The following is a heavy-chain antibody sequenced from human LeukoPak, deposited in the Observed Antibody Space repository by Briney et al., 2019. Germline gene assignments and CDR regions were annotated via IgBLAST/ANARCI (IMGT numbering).Heavy chain of an antibody. CDR2: IRSKAYGGTT. CDR1: GFTFGDYA. V-gene: IGHV3-49*04. D-gene: IGHD5-18*01. J-gene: IGHJ6*03. Sequence: GGSLRLSCTASGFTFGDYAMSWVRQAPGKGLEWVGFIRSKAYGGTTEYAASVKGRFTISRDDSKSIAYLQMNSLKTEDTAVYYCTRGVAMAPSSYYYYMDVWGKGTTVTVSS. CDR3: TRGVAMAPSSYYYYMDV.